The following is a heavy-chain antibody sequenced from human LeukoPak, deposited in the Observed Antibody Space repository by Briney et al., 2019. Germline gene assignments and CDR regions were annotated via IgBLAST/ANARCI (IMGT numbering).Heavy chain of an antibody. J-gene: IGHJ3*01. CDR1: GFTFTSFG. CDR2: ISAYNGNT. CDR3: ARGDDAFDF. V-gene: IGHV1-18*01. Sequence: ASVKVSCKASGFTFTSFGFSWVRQSPGQGLEWMGWISAYNGNTNYAQNLQGRVTMTTDASTSTVYMELRSLRSDDTAVYYCARGDDAFDFWGQGTMVTVSS.